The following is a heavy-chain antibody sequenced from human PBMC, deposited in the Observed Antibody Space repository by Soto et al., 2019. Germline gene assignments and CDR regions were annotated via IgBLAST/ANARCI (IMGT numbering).Heavy chain of an antibody. J-gene: IGHJ4*02. Sequence: QLQLQESGPGLVKPSETLSLTCTVSGGSISSSSYYWGWIRQPPGKGLEWIGSIYYSGSTYYNPSLKSRVTISVDTSKNQFSLKLSSVTAADTAVYYCANLLNYYGSGSVRDYWGQGTLVTVSS. V-gene: IGHV4-39*01. CDR1: GGSISSSSYY. CDR3: ANLLNYYGSGSVRDY. D-gene: IGHD3-10*01. CDR2: IYYSGST.